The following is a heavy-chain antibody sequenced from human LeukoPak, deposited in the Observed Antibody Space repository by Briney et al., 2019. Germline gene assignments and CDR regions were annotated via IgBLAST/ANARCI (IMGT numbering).Heavy chain of an antibody. CDR2: IWYDGSNK. CDR3: AKGSRSSGYNIRDYYYYMDV. CDR1: GFTFSSYG. V-gene: IGHV3-33*06. J-gene: IGHJ6*03. D-gene: IGHD6-6*01. Sequence: GGSLRLSCAAPGFTFSSYGMHWVRQAPGKGLEWVAVIWYDGSNKYYADSVKGRFTISRDNSKNTLYLQMNSLRAEDTAVYYCAKGSRSSGYNIRDYYYYMDVWGKGTTVTVSS.